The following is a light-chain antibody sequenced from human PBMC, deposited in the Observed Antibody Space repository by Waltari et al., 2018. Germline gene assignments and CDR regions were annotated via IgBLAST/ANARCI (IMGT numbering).Light chain of an antibody. CDR2: GVR. J-gene: IGLJ3*02. V-gene: IGLV2-14*03. Sequence: QSALTQPASVSGSPGQSITISCTGTNSDVGGYNYVSWFQQHPGTAPRLMIFGVRDRPSGVSHRYSGSKSGNTASLTISGLQAEDEAHYYCASYTGSYTWVFGGGTTLTVL. CDR3: ASYTGSYTWV. CDR1: NSDVGGYNY.